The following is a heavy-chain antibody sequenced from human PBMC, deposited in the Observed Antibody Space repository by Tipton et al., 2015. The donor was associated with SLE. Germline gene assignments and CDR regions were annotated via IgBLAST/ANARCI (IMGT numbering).Heavy chain of an antibody. CDR1: GGSFSGYY. Sequence: TLSLTCAVYGGSFSGYYWSWIRQPPGKGLEWIGEINHSGSTNYNPSLKSRVTISVDTSKNQFSLKLSSVTAADTAVYYCAGCIAVAGNWGQGTLVTVSS. CDR2: INHSGST. D-gene: IGHD6-19*01. V-gene: IGHV4-34*01. J-gene: IGHJ4*02. CDR3: AGCIAVAGN.